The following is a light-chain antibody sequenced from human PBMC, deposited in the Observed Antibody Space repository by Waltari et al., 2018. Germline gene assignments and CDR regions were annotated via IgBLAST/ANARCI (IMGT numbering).Light chain of an antibody. CDR3: LQDYNYPWT. V-gene: IGKV1-6*01. CDR1: QGIRND. Sequence: AIQMTQSPSSLSASVGDRVTITCRASQGIRNDLGWYQQKPGKAPTLLIYAASSLHSGVPSRFRGSGSGTYFTLTISSLQPEDFATYYCLQDYNYPWTFGQGTKVEIK. J-gene: IGKJ1*01. CDR2: AAS.